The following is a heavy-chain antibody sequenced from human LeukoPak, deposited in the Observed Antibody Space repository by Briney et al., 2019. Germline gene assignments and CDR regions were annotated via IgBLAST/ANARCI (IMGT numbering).Heavy chain of an antibody. V-gene: IGHV3-21*01. D-gene: IGHD2-2*01. CDR1: VFTFSSYS. CDR3: ARQVPPSRYCSSTSCGGDY. Sequence: PGGSLRLSCAASVFTFSSYSMNWVRQAPGKGLEWVSSISSSSSYIYYADSVKGRFTISRDNAKNSLYLQMNSPRAEDTAVYYCARQVPPSRYCSSTSCGGDYWGQGTLVTVSS. CDR2: ISSSSSYI. J-gene: IGHJ4*02.